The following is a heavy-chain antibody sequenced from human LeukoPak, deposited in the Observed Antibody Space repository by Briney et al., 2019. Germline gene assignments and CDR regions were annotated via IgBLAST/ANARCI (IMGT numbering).Heavy chain of an antibody. V-gene: IGHV4-59*01. D-gene: IGHD1-26*01. CDR3: ARDRAHSGSYSNWFDP. CDR2: IYYRGST. J-gene: IGHJ5*02. CDR1: GGSISSYY. Sequence: SETLSLTCTVSGGSISSYYWSWIRQPPGKGLEWIGYIYYRGSTNYNPSLKSRVTISVDTSKNQFSLKLSSVTAADTAVYYCARDRAHSGSYSNWFDPWGQGTLVTVSS.